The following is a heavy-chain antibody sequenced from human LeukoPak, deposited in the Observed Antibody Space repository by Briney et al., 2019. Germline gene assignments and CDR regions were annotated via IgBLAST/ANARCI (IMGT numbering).Heavy chain of an antibody. V-gene: IGHV4-61*08. CDR3: AAGGYSYGYPSDAFDI. D-gene: IGHD5-18*01. J-gene: IGHJ3*02. Sequence: SETLSLTCAVSGGSISSGGYYWSWIRQPPGKGLEWIGYIYYSGSTNYNPSLKSRVTISVDTSKNQFSLKLSSVTAADTAVYYCAAGGYSYGYPSDAFDIWGQGTMVTVSS. CDR2: IYYSGST. CDR1: GGSISSGGYY.